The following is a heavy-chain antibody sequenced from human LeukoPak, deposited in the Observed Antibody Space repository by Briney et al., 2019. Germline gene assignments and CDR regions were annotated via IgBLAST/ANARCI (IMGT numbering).Heavy chain of an antibody. V-gene: IGHV5-51*01. CDR2: IYPRDSDT. CDR3: ARRKYSGDDFEF. CDR1: GYIFTNFG. D-gene: IGHD5-12*01. Sequence: GESLKISWKASGYIFTNFGIGWVGQMPGKGLEWMGIIYPRDSDTRYSPSFQGQVTVSADKSISTAYLQWNTLEASDTAMYYCARRKYSGDDFEFWGQGTLVTVSS. J-gene: IGHJ4*02.